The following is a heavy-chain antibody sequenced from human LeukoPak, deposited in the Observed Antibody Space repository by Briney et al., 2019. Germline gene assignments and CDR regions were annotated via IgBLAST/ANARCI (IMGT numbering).Heavy chain of an antibody. J-gene: IGHJ4*02. CDR2: ISSSSSHI. CDR3: ARGDGDDNWLIDY. V-gene: IGHV3-21*05. Sequence: GGSLRLSCAASGFTFSNAWMNWVRQAPGKGLEWISYISSSSSHIHYADSVKGRFTISRDNARNSLYLQMNNLRAEDTAVYHCARGDGDDNWLIDYWGQGTLVTVSS. CDR1: GFTFSNAW. D-gene: IGHD1-1*01.